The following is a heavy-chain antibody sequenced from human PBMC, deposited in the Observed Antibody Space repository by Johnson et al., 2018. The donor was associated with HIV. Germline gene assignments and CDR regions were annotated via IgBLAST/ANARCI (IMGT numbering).Heavy chain of an antibody. CDR2: ISGSGGST. CDR3: AKDETYRRYALTAFDI. D-gene: IGHD1-14*01. J-gene: IGHJ3*02. CDR1: GFTFSSYA. V-gene: IGHV3-23*04. Sequence: VQLVESGGGLVQPGGSLRLSCAASGFTFSSYAMSWVRQAPGKGLEWVSAISGSGGSTYYADTVKGRFTTSRDNSKNTPYLHMNSLRAEDTAVYYCAKDETYRRYALTAFDIWGQGTMVTVSS.